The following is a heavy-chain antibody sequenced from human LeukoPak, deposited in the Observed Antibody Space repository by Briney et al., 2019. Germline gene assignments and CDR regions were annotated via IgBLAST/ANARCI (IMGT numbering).Heavy chain of an antibody. Sequence: ASVKVSCKASGYTFTSYYMHWVRQAPGQGLEWMGIINPSGGGTSYAQKFQGRVTMTRDTSTSTVYMELSSLRSEDTAVYYCARARGDIVVVPAAIWFDPWGQGTLVTVSS. CDR1: GYTFTSYY. CDR2: INPSGGGT. CDR3: ARARGDIVVVPAAIWFDP. D-gene: IGHD2-2*01. J-gene: IGHJ5*02. V-gene: IGHV1-46*01.